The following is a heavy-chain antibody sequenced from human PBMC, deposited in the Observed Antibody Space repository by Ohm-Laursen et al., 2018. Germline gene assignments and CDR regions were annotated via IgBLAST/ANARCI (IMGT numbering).Heavy chain of an antibody. D-gene: IGHD4-17*01. V-gene: IGHV4-59*07. Sequence: SDTLSLTCAVSGDSISSYYWNWIRQPPGKGLEWIGYIYYSGSTNYNPSLKSRVTISVDTSKNQFSLKLSSVTAADTAVYYCARSTTSPPRFPLRSYYFDYWGQGTLVTVSS. CDR3: ARSTTSPPRFPLRSYYFDY. CDR1: GDSISSYY. CDR2: IYYSGST. J-gene: IGHJ4*02.